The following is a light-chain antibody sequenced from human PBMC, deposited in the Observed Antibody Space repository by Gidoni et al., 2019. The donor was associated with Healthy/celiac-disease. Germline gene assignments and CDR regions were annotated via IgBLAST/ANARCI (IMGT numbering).Light chain of an antibody. V-gene: IGLV1-44*01. Sequence: QSVLTQPPSASGTPGQRVTISCSGCSSNIGSNTVNWYQQLPGTAPKLLIHSNNQRPAGVPDRFSGSKSGTSAALAISGLQSEDEADYYCAAWDDSLNGPHVVFGGGTKLTVL. CDR3: AAWDDSLNGPHVV. J-gene: IGLJ2*01. CDR2: SNN. CDR1: SSNIGSNT.